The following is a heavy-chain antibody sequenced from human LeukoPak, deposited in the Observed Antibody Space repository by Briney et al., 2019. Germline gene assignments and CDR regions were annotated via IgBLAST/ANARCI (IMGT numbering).Heavy chain of an antibody. D-gene: IGHD6-13*01. V-gene: IGHV1-2*02. Sequence: ASVKVSCKASGYTFTGYYMHWVRQAPGQGLEWMGWINPNSGGTNYAQKFQGRVTMTRDTSISTAYMELSRLRSDDTAVYYCATVHSSSWYEDYWGQGTLDTVSS. J-gene: IGHJ4*02. CDR3: ATVHSSSWYEDY. CDR2: INPNSGGT. CDR1: GYTFTGYY.